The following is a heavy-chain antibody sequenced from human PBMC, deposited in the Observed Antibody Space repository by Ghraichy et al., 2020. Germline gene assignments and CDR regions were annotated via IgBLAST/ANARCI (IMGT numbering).Heavy chain of an antibody. CDR3: ARAVGSGYTYGYDDI. CDR2: ISDTAGTTI. J-gene: IGHJ4*02. D-gene: IGHD5-18*01. V-gene: IGHV3-11*01. Sequence: GGSLRLSCAASGFTFSDFYMSWIRHAPGKGLECISYISDTAGTTIYYADSVEGRFTISRDNAKNSLYLQMNSLRAEDTAVYYCARAVGSGYTYGYDDIWGQGTLVTVSS. CDR1: GFTFSDFY.